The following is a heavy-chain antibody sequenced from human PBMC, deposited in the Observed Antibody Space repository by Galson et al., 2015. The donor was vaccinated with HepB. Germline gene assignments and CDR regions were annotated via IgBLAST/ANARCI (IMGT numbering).Heavy chain of an antibody. V-gene: IGHV3-30*18. CDR2: ISYDGSNK. D-gene: IGHD1-26*01. CDR3: AKAYSGIYINWFDP. J-gene: IGHJ5*02. Sequence: SLRLSCAASGFTFSSHGMHWVRQAPGKGLEWVALISYDGSNKYYADSVKGRFTISRDNSKNTLFLQMNSLRAEDTAVYYCAKAYSGIYINWFDPWGQGTLVTVSS. CDR1: GFTFSSHG.